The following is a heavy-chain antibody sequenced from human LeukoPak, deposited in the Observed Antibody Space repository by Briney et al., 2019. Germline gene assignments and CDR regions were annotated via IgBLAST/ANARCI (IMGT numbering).Heavy chain of an antibody. CDR2: IIPIFGTA. CDR1: GYTFTSYG. V-gene: IGHV1-69*13. J-gene: IGHJ4*02. Sequence: SVKVSCKASGYTFTSYGISWVRQAPGQGLEWMGGIIPIFGTANYAQKFQGRVTITADESTSTAYMELSSLRSEDTAVYYCARDLFTDHRSAPNWGQGTLVTVSS. CDR3: ARDLFTDHRSAPN.